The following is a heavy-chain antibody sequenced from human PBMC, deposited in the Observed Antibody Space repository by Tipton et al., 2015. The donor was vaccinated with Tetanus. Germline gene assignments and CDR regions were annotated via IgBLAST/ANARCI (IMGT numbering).Heavy chain of an antibody. J-gene: IGHJ5*02. CDR3: AREGHDFWRGYYLKDNWFDP. CDR2: INHSGST. CDR1: GGSFSGYY. V-gene: IGHV4-34*01. Sequence: TLSLTCAVYGGSFSGYYWSWIRQPPGKGLEWIGEINHSGSTNYNPSLKSRVTISVDTSKNQFSLKLSSVTAADTAVYYCAREGHDFWRGYYLKDNWFDPWGQGTLVTVSS. D-gene: IGHD3-3*01.